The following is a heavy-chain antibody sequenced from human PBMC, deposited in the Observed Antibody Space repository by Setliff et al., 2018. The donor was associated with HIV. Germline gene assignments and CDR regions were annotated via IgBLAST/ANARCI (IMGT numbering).Heavy chain of an antibody. D-gene: IGHD3-22*01. J-gene: IGHJ6*03. Sequence: SVKVSCKASGVTFSTFAISWVRQAPGQGLEWMGGIIPILGTTKYAQKFQGRVTITADESTNTAYMELSSLRSEDTAVYYCARDSSGVLSLRYMDVWGKGATVTVSS. CDR2: IIPILGTT. CDR1: GVTFSTFA. CDR3: ARDSSGVLSLRYMDV. V-gene: IGHV1-69*13.